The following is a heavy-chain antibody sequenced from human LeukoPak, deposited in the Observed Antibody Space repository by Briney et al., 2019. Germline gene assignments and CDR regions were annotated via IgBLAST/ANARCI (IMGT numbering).Heavy chain of an antibody. Sequence: GGSLRLSCAASGFTFANYAMTWVRQAPGKGLEWVSTINPSGESINFADSVRGRFTISRDKSKNTLYLQMNSLRAEDTAVYYCAKGAYDYIEIAYFDYWGQGSLVTVSS. D-gene: IGHD5-12*01. J-gene: IGHJ4*02. CDR2: INPSGESI. CDR1: GFTFANYA. CDR3: AKGAYDYIEIAYFDY. V-gene: IGHV3-23*01.